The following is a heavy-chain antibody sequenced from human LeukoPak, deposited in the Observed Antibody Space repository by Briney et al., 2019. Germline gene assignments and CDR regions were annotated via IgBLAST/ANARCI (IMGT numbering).Heavy chain of an antibody. J-gene: IGHJ5*02. V-gene: IGHV3-49*03. CDR3: TRARLLWFGELSRRFDP. CDR1: GFTFGDYA. D-gene: IGHD3-10*01. CDR2: IRSKAYGGTT. Sequence: PGRSLRLSCTASGFTFGDYAMSWFRQALGKGLEWVGFIRSKAYGGTTEYAASVKGRFTISRDDSKSIAYLQMNSLKTEDTAVYYCTRARLLWFGELSRRFDPWGQGTLATVSS.